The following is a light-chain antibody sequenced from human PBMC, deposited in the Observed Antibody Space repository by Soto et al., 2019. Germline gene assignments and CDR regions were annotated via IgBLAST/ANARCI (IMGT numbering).Light chain of an antibody. Sequence: EIVLTQSPATLSLSPGERATLSCRASQSVSSYLAGYQQKPGQAPRLLIYDASNRATGIPASFSGSGSGTDFTLKISSIEPEDFAVYYCQYSRKWPSITFGQGTRLEIK. J-gene: IGKJ5*01. CDR3: QYSRKWPSIT. V-gene: IGKV3-11*01. CDR2: DAS. CDR1: QSVSSY.